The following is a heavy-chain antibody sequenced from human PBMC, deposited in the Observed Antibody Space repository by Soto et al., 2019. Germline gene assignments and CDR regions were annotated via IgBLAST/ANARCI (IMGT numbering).Heavy chain of an antibody. J-gene: IGHJ4*02. D-gene: IGHD5-12*01. CDR2: INPGGGST. V-gene: IGHV1-46*03. CDR3: ARDLGATTPAAGY. Sequence: EASVKVSCKASGYTFTSYAMHWVRQAPGQGLEWMGIINPGGGSTSYAQKFQGRVTMTRDTSTSTVYMELSSLRSEDTAVYYCARDLGATTPAAGYWGQGTLVTVSS. CDR1: GYTFTSYA.